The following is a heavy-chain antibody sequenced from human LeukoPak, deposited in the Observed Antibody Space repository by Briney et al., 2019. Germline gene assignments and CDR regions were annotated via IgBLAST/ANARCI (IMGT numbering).Heavy chain of an antibody. V-gene: IGHV1-8*01. CDR2: MNPNSGNT. CDR3: ARGLDDYGDYEGY. CDR1: GYTFTSYD. Sequence: ASVKVSXKASGYTFTSYDINWVRQATGQGLEWMGWMNPNSGNTGYAQKFQGRVTMTRNTSISTAYMELSSLRSEDTAVYYCARGLDDYGDYEGYWGQGTLVTVSS. J-gene: IGHJ4*02. D-gene: IGHD4-17*01.